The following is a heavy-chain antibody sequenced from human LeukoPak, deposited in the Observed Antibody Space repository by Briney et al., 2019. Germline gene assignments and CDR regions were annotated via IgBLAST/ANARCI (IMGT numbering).Heavy chain of an antibody. CDR2: VSYDESNR. Sequence: GGSQRLSCEASGFTFENNAMHWVRQSPGKGLEWVAGVSYDESNRQHGDSVKGRFTVSRDNSKNTLYLQMNSLTAEDTAVYYCVRDPGSSGWNVQNFDHWGQGTPVIVSA. CDR3: VRDPGSSGWNVQNFDH. J-gene: IGHJ4*02. D-gene: IGHD6-19*01. CDR1: GFTFENNA. V-gene: IGHV3-30-3*01.